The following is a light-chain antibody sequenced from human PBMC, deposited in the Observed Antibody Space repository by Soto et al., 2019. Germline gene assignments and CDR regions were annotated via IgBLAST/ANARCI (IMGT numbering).Light chain of an antibody. CDR2: AAS. J-gene: IGKJ1*01. CDR3: QQYHGSSLT. CDR1: QSITNY. Sequence: DIQMTQSPSSLPASVGDRVTITCRASQSITNYLSWYQQRPGKAPKLLIHAASNLQSGVPSRFSGSGSETDFSLTISSLQPNDSATYFCQQYHGSSLTFAQGTKVEI. V-gene: IGKV1-39*01.